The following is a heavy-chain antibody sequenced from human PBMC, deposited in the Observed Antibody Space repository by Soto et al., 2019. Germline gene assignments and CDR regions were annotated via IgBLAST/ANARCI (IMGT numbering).Heavy chain of an antibody. CDR3: AKGLAYYYYGMDV. CDR1: GFTFSSYA. Sequence: GGSLRLSCAASGFTFSSYAMSWVRQAPGKGLEWVSAISGRGGSTYYADSVKGRFTISRDNSKNTLYLQMNSLRAEDTAVYYCAKGLAYYYYGMDVWGQGTTVTVSS. J-gene: IGHJ6*02. V-gene: IGHV3-23*01. CDR2: ISGRGGST.